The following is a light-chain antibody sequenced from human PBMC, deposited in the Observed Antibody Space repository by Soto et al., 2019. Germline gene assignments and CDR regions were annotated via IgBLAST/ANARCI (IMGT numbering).Light chain of an antibody. CDR1: SGDFGGYNY. J-gene: IGLJ1*01. Sequence: QSVLTQPASVSGSPGQSITISCTGASGDFGGYNYVSWYQQHPGKAPQLLIYGVTNRPSGVSNRFSGSKSGNTASLTISGLQADDEAEYYCNSYTNTNTLPVFGTGTKLTVL. CDR2: GVT. CDR3: NSYTNTNTLPV. V-gene: IGLV2-14*01.